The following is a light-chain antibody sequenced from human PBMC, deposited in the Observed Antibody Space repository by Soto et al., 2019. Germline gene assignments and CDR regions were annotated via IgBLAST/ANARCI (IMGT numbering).Light chain of an antibody. Sequence: EIVMTQSPATLSVSPGEGLTLSCRASQSISRTLAWYQQKPGQAPRLLIYGASSRATGIPARFSGSGSGTEFTLTISSLQSEDFAVYYCQQYNDWPLTFGGGTKVDIK. CDR1: QSISRT. CDR2: GAS. J-gene: IGKJ4*01. CDR3: QQYNDWPLT. V-gene: IGKV3-15*01.